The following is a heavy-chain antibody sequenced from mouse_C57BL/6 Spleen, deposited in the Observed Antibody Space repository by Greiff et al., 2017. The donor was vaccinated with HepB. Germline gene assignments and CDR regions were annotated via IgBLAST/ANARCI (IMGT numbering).Heavy chain of an antibody. D-gene: IGHD2-12*01. J-gene: IGHJ3*01. V-gene: IGHV1-74*01. CDR1: GYTFTSYW. CDR2: IHPSDSDT. Sequence: VQLQQPGAELVKPGASVKVSCKASGYTFTSYWMHWVKQRPGQGLEWIGRIHPSDSDTNYNQKFKGKARLTVDKSSSTAYMQLSSLTSVDSAVYYCAISACYSYYGFAYWGQGTLVTVSA. CDR3: AISACYSYYGFAY.